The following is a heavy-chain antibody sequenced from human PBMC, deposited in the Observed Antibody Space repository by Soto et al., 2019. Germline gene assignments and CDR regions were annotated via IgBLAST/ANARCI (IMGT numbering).Heavy chain of an antibody. CDR1: GYTFTSYG. CDR3: ARGLPSGYSSSWYWFDP. D-gene: IGHD6-13*01. J-gene: IGHJ5*02. CDR2: ISAYNGNT. Sequence: ASVKVSCKASGYTFTSYGISWVRQAPGQGLEWMGWISAYNGNTNYAQKLQGRVTMTTDTSTSTAYMELRSLRSDDTALYYCARGLPSGYSSSWYWFDPWGQGTLVTVSS. V-gene: IGHV1-18*01.